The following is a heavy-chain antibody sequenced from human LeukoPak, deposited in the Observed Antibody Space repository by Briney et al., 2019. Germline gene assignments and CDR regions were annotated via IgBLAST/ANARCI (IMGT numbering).Heavy chain of an antibody. CDR1: GGSSSGYY. J-gene: IGHJ4*02. V-gene: IGHV4-34*01. Sequence: SETLSLTCAVYGGSSSGYYWSWIRQPPGKGLEWIGEINHSGSTNYNPSLKSRVTISVDTSMNQFSLKLSSVTAADTAVYYCASRYCSGGSCPLDYWGQGTLVTVSS. CDR3: ASRYCSGGSCPLDY. D-gene: IGHD2-15*01. CDR2: INHSGST.